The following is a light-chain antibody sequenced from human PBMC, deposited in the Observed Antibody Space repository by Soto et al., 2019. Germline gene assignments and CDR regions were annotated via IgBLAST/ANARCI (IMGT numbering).Light chain of an antibody. Sequence: EIVMTQSPATLSVSPGERAILSCRASQSISINLAWYQQKPGQAPRLLIYAASNRAAGVPARFSGSWSGTEFTLTISSLQSEDFAVYYCQQYSNWPPITFGQGTRLEIK. V-gene: IGKV3-15*01. CDR1: QSISIN. CDR2: AAS. J-gene: IGKJ5*01. CDR3: QQYSNWPPIT.